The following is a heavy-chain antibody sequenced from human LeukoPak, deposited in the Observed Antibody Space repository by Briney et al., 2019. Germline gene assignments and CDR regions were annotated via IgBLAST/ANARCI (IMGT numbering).Heavy chain of an antibody. D-gene: IGHD2-2*01. CDR3: AKGCFGTSCGDAFDI. CDR1: GFTFSSYA. J-gene: IGHJ3*02. Sequence: PGGSLRLSCAPSGFTFSSYAMSWVRQAPGKGLEWVSAISGSGGSTYYADSVKGRFTISRDNSKNTLYLQMNSLRAEDTAVYYCAKGCFGTSCGDAFDIWGQGTMVTVSS. CDR2: ISGSGGST. V-gene: IGHV3-23*01.